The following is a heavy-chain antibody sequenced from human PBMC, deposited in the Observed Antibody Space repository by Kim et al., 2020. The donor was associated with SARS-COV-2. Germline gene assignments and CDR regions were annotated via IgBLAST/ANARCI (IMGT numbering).Heavy chain of an antibody. V-gene: IGHV3-30-3*01. D-gene: IGHD3-16*02. CDR1: GFTFSSYA. CDR3: ARDLQNYDYVGGSYRYTGNLDY. Sequence: GGSLRLSCAASGFTFSSYAMHWVRQAPGKGLEWVAVISYDGSNKYYADSVKGRFTISRDNSKNTLYLQMNSLRAEDTAVYYCARDLQNYDYVGGSYRYTGNLDYWGQGTLVTVSS. J-gene: IGHJ4*02. CDR2: ISYDGSNK.